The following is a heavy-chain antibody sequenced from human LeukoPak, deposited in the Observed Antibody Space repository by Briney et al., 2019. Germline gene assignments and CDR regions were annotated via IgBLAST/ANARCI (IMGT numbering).Heavy chain of an antibody. V-gene: IGHV4-34*01. CDR1: GGSFSGYY. CDR3: ARDRGLVVVPAADY. D-gene: IGHD2-2*01. J-gene: IGHJ4*02. Sequence: SQTLSLTCGVYGGSFSGYYWSWIRQPPGKGLEWIGEVSQTGSGKTNYNPSLKGRVTISVDTSKNQFALELTSVTAADTAVYYCARDRGLVVVPAADYWGQGTLVTVSS. CDR2: VSQTGSGKT.